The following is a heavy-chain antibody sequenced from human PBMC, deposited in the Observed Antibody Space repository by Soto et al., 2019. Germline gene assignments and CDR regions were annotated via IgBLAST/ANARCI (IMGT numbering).Heavy chain of an antibody. CDR3: ARDRGIAEFDY. CDR2: ISYDGSNK. D-gene: IGHD6-13*01. J-gene: IGHJ4*02. V-gene: IGHV3-30-3*01. CDR1: GFTFSSYA. Sequence: QVQLVESGGGVVQPGRSLRLSCAAYGFTFSSYAMHWVRQAPGKGLEWVAVISYDGSNKYYADSVKGRFTISRDNSKNTLYLQMNSLRAEDTAVYYCARDRGIAEFDYWGQGTLVTVSS.